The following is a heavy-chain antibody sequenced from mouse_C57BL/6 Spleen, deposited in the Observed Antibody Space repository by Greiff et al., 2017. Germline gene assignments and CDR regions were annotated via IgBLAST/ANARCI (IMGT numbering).Heavy chain of an antibody. CDR3: AREVYSKNYAMDY. J-gene: IGHJ4*01. V-gene: IGHV1-39*01. CDR2: INPNYGTT. Sequence: VQLKESGPELVKPGASVKISCKASGYSFTDYNMNWVKQSNGKSLEWIGVINPNYGTTRYNQKFKGKATLTVDQSSSTAYMQLNSLTSEDSAVYYGAREVYSKNYAMDYWGQGTSVTVSS. D-gene: IGHD2-5*01. CDR1: GYSFTDYN.